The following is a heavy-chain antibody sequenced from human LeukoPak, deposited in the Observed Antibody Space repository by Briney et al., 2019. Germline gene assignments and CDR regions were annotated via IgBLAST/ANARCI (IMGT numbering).Heavy chain of an antibody. J-gene: IGHJ4*02. D-gene: IGHD3-22*01. V-gene: IGHV1-18*01. CDR1: GYTFTSYG. Sequence: GASVKVSCKAPGYTFTSYGISWVRQAPGQGLEWMGWISAYNGNTNYAQKLQGRVTMTTDTSTSTAYMELRSLRSDDTAVYYCARVEYYYDSSGYFPPDYWGQGTLVTVSS. CDR3: ARVEYYYDSSGYFPPDY. CDR2: ISAYNGNT.